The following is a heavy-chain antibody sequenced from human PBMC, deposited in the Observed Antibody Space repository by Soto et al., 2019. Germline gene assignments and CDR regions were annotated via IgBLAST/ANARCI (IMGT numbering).Heavy chain of an antibody. CDR1: GYTFTSYG. V-gene: IGHV1-18*01. J-gene: IGHJ5*02. Sequence: ASVKVSCKASGYTFTSYGISWVRQAPGQGLEWMGWISAYNGNTNYAQKLQGRVTMTTDTSTSTAYMELRRLRSDDTAVYYCARLEYSSGWYGGFDPWGQRTLVPVCS. D-gene: IGHD6-19*01. CDR3: ARLEYSSGWYGGFDP. CDR2: ISAYNGNT.